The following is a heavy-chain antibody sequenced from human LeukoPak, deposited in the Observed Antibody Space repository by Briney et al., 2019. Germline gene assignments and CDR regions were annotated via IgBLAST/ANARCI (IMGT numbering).Heavy chain of an antibody. Sequence: PGGSLRLSCAASGFTFSSYWMSRVRQAPGKGLEWVANIKQDGSEKYYVDSVKGRFTISRDNAQKSLYLQMDSLRVEDTAVYYCAKAALRVIKWSYWGQGTLVTVSS. J-gene: IGHJ4*02. CDR1: GFTFSSYW. V-gene: IGHV3-7*01. CDR2: IKQDGSEK. CDR3: AKAALRVIKWSY. D-gene: IGHD3-10*01.